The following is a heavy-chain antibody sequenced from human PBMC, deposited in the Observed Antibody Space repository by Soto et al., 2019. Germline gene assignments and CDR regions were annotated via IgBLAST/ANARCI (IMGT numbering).Heavy chain of an antibody. D-gene: IGHD3-10*01. V-gene: IGHV3-23*01. CDR2: ISGSGGST. CDR1: GFTFSSYA. CDR3: AKGLDYYGSGSYSALYYFDY. Sequence: GGSLRLSCAASGFTFSSYAMSWVRQAPGKGLEWVSAISGSGGSTYYADSVKGRFTISRDNSKNTLYLQMNSLRAEDTAVYYFAKGLDYYGSGSYSALYYFDYWGQGTLVTVSS. J-gene: IGHJ4*02.